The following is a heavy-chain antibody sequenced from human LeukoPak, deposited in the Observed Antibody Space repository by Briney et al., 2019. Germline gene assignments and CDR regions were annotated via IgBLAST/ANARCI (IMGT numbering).Heavy chain of an antibody. CDR1: GFTFDDYG. Sequence: PGGSLRLSCAASGFTFDDYGMSWVRQAPGKGLEWVSGINWNGGSTGYADSVKGRFTISRDNAKNSLYLQMNSLRAEDTALYHCARDTDFGYSSGWARDAFDIWGQGTMVTVSS. CDR2: INWNGGST. J-gene: IGHJ3*02. D-gene: IGHD6-19*01. CDR3: ARDTDFGYSSGWARDAFDI. V-gene: IGHV3-20*01.